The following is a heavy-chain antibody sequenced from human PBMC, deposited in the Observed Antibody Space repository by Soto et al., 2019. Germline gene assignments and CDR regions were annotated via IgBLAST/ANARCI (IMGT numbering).Heavy chain of an antibody. Sequence: PGESLKISCKGSGYSFTSYWIGWVRQMPGKGLEWMGIIYPGDSDTRYSPSFQGQVTISADKSISTAYLQWSSLKASDTAMYYCARRYCSSTSCYPSNYYGMDVRGQGTTVTVSS. D-gene: IGHD2-2*01. CDR3: ARRYCSSTSCYPSNYYGMDV. CDR2: IYPGDSDT. V-gene: IGHV5-51*01. J-gene: IGHJ6*02. CDR1: GYSFTSYW.